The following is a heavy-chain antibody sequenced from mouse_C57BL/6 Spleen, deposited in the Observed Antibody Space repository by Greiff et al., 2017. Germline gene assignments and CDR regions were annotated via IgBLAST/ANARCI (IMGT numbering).Heavy chain of an antibody. CDR3: AKKRGDGSSYGYYDV. CDR2: IWRGGST. D-gene: IGHD1-1*01. Sequence: VQLQQSGPGLVQPSQSLSITCTVSGFSLTSYGVHWVRQSPGKGLEWLGVIWRGGSTDYNEAFMSRMSITKDNSKGQVFFKMNSLQADDTAIYYCAKKRGDGSSYGYYDVWGTGTTVTVSS. CDR1: GFSLTSYG. J-gene: IGHJ1*03. V-gene: IGHV2-5*01.